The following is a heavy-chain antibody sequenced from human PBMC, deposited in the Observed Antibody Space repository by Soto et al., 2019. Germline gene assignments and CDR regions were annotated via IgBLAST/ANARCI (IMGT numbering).Heavy chain of an antibody. V-gene: IGHV4-34*01. CDR2: INHSGST. D-gene: IGHD5-12*01. Sequence: PSETLSLTCAVYGGSFSGYYWSWIRQPPGKGLEWIGEINHSGSTNYNPSLKSRVTISVDTSKNQFSLKLSSVTAADTAVYYCARGQVGPWGRSLSGYDQWGYDYWGQGTLVTVSS. CDR1: GGSFSGYY. CDR3: ARGQVGPWGRSLSGYDQWGYDY. J-gene: IGHJ4*02.